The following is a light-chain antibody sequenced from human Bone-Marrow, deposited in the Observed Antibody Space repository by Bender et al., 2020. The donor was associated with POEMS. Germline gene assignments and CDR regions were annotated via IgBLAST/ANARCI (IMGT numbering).Light chain of an antibody. Sequence: QSALTQPRSVSGSPGQSVTIPCTGTSSEVGAYDYVSWYQQEPGKPPKLIIFDVSKRPSGVPDRFYAFKSGNTASLTVSCLQAKDEAENYCKSSVCRNSLYGFETGTKVTVL. V-gene: IGLV2-11*01. CDR3: KSSVCRNSLYG. CDR1: SSEVGAYDY. J-gene: IGLJ1*01. CDR2: DVS.